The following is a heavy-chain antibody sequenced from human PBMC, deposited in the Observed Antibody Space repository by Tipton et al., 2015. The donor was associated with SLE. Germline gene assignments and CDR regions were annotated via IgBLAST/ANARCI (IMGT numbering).Heavy chain of an antibody. J-gene: IGHJ6*02. V-gene: IGHV3-23*01. D-gene: IGHD3-22*01. CDR3: AKATSRYYYDSSGYYYGMDG. CDR2: ISGSGGST. Sequence: SLRLSCAASGFTFSSYAMSWVRQAPGKGLEWVSAISGSGGSTYYADSVKGRFTISRDNSKNTLYLQMNSLRAEDTAVYYCAKATSRYYYDSSGYYYGMDGWGQGTTVTVSS. CDR1: GFTFSSYA.